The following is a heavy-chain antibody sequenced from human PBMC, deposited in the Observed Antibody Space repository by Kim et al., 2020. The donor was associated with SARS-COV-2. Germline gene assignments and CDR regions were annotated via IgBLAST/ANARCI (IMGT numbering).Heavy chain of an antibody. D-gene: IGHD4-17*01. V-gene: IGHV3-7*01. CDR1: GFTFSTYW. CDR3: ARTHYGDYV. Sequence: GGSLRLSCAASGFTFSTYWMTWVRQAPGKGLEWVANINQGGTEKYYVDSVKGRFTISRDNAKNSLLLDVNSLRVEDTAVYYCARTHYGDYVWGQGTLATV. CDR2: INQGGTEK. J-gene: IGHJ4*02.